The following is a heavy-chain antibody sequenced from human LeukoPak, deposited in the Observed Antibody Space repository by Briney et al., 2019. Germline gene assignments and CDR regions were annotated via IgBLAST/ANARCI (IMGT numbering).Heavy chain of an antibody. CDR1: GFTFSSYG. D-gene: IGHD2-2*01. V-gene: IGHV3-48*04. CDR3: ARDWGYCSSTSCSSLDY. CDR2: ISSSGSTI. Sequence: GGSLRLSCAASGFTFSSYGMHWVRQAPGKGLEWVSYISSSGSTIYYADSVKGRFTISRDNAKNSLYLQMNSLRAEDTAVYYCARDWGYCSSTSCSSLDYWGQGTLVTVSS. J-gene: IGHJ4*02.